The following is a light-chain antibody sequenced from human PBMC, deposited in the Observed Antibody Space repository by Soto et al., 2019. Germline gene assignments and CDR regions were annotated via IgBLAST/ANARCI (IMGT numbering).Light chain of an antibody. V-gene: IGKV3-11*01. CDR1: QSVSSY. Sequence: EIVLTQSPATLSLSPGERATLSCRASQSVSSYLAWYQQKPGQAPRLLIYDASNRATGIPARFSGSGSGTDFTLTISSLEPEDFAVYYCQQRSDWHTFGGGTRVELK. CDR3: QQRSDWHT. CDR2: DAS. J-gene: IGKJ4*01.